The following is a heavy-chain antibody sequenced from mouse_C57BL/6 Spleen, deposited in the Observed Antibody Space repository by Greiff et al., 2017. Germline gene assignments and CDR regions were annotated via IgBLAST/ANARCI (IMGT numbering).Heavy chain of an antibody. Sequence: VQLQQPGAELVKPGASVKMSCKASGYTFTSYWITWVKQRPGQGLEWIGDIYPGSGSTNYNEKFKSKATLTVDTSTITAYMQLSGLTSDDSAVYYCARGGSFDYWGQGTSVTVSA. J-gene: IGHJ4*01. CDR2: IYPGSGST. CDR1: GYTFTSYW. CDR3: ARGGSFDY. V-gene: IGHV1-55*01. D-gene: IGHD3-1*01.